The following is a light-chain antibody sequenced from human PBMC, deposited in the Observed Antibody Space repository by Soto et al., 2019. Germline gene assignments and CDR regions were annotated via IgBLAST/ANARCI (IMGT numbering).Light chain of an antibody. CDR1: QSVSSSY. CDR3: QQYGSPIT. V-gene: IGKV3-20*01. CDR2: GAS. Sequence: DIVLTQSPATLSLSPGEGATLSCRASQSVSSSYLAWYQQKPGQAPRLLIYGASSRATGIPDRFSGSGSGTDFTLTISRLEPEDFAVYYCQQYGSPITFGQGTRLEIK. J-gene: IGKJ5*01.